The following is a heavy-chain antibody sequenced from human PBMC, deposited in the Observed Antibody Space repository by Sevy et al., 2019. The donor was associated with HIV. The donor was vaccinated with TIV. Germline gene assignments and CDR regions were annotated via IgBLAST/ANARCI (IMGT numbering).Heavy chain of an antibody. V-gene: IGHV3-21*01. D-gene: IGHD3-22*01. CDR1: AFTLSRYS. Sequence: GGSLRLSCAASAFTLSRYSMNWVRQAPEKGLEWVSCISSSSNYIYYADSVKGRFTISRDNAKNSLYLQMTSLRAEDTAVYYCAREDYYVSGSYFFDSWGQGTLVTVSS. CDR2: ISSSSNYI. CDR3: AREDYYVSGSYFFDS. J-gene: IGHJ4*02.